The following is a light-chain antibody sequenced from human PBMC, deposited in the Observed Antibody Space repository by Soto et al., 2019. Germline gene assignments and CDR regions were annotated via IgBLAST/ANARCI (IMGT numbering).Light chain of an antibody. V-gene: IGLV7-46*01. J-gene: IGLJ1*01. CDR3: LLSYRGAYV. CDR1: TGAVTSGHY. Sequence: QAVVTQEPSLTVSPGGTVTLTCGSSTGAVTSGHYPYWFQQKPGQAPRTLIYDTTNKHSWAPARFSGSLLGGKAALTLSGAQPEEEAEYYCLLSYRGAYVFGNGTKLTVL. CDR2: DTT.